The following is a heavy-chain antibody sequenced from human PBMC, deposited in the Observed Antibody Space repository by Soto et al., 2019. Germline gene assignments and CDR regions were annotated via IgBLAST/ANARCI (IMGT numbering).Heavy chain of an antibody. Sequence: PSETLSLTCTFSGGSISSGDYYWSWIRQPPGKGLEWIGYIYYSGSTYYNPSLKSRVTISVDTSKNQFSLKLSSVTAADTAVYYCARGGATPVWYYYYGMDVWGQGTTVTVS. J-gene: IGHJ6*01. V-gene: IGHV4-30-4*01. CDR3: ARGGATPVWYYYYGMDV. CDR2: IYYSGST. D-gene: IGHD3-16*01. CDR1: GGSISSGDYY.